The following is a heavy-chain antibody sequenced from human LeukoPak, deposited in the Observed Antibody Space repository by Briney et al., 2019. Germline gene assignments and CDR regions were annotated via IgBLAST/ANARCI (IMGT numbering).Heavy chain of an antibody. CDR1: GFTFSSYG. V-gene: IGHV3-48*04. Sequence: PGGSLRLSCAASGFTFSSYGMHWVRQAPGKGLECISEITNRDRTTYYVDSVKGRFTISRDNTKKSLYLQMNNLRPDDTAIYYCARLTGSYPQWNYYWGRGALVTVSS. D-gene: IGHD1-26*01. CDR2: ITNRDRTT. CDR3: ARLTGSYPQWNYY. J-gene: IGHJ4*02.